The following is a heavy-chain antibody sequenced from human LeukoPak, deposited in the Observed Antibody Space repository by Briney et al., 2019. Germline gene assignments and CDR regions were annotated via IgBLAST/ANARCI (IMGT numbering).Heavy chain of an antibody. CDR3: ARGRGYSSSSGAFDI. CDR2: IYYSGST. D-gene: IGHD6-6*01. J-gene: IGHJ3*02. Sequence: SETLSLTCTVSGGTISSYYWSWIRQPPGKGLEWIGYIYYSGSTNYNHSLQSRVTISVDTSKSQFSLKLSSVTAADTAVYYCARGRGYSSSSGAFDIWGQGTMVTVSS. CDR1: GGTISSYY. V-gene: IGHV4-59*01.